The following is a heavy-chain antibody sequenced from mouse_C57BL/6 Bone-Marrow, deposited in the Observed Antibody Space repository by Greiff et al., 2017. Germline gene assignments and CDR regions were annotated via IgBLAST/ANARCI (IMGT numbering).Heavy chain of an antibody. Sequence: EVQLQESGPGLAKPSQTLSLTCSVTGYSITSAYWNWIRKFPGNKLEYMGYISYSGSTYYNPSLKSRISITRDTSKNQYSLQLNSVTTEDTATYYCARSPPSVVALYYYAMDYWGQGTSVTVSS. CDR1: GYSITSAY. J-gene: IGHJ4*01. CDR3: ARSPPSVVALYYYAMDY. CDR2: ISYSGST. D-gene: IGHD1-1*01. V-gene: IGHV3-8*01.